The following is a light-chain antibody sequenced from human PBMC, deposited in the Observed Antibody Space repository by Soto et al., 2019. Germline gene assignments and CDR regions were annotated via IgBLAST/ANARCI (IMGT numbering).Light chain of an antibody. V-gene: IGKV3-15*01. CDR3: QQYNNWPFPSWT. Sequence: EIVMTQSPATLSVSPGERATLSCRASQSVSSNLAWYQQKPGQAPRLLIYGASTRATGIPARSSGSGSGTEFPLTISSPQSEDFAVYYCQQYNNWPFPSWTFGQGTKVEIK. CDR1: QSVSSN. J-gene: IGKJ1*01. CDR2: GAS.